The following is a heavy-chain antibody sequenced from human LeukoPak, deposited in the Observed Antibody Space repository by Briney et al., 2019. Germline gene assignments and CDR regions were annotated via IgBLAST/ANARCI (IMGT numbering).Heavy chain of an antibody. CDR2: ISSTGGTI. CDR1: GFTFSSNS. J-gene: IGHJ4*02. Sequence: GGSLRLSCAASGFTFSSNSMNWVRQAPGKGLEWVSYISSTGGTIYYADSMKGRFTISRDNAKNSLYLQMNSLRVEDTAVYYCARGPHYGDYVLGLWGQGTLVTVSS. D-gene: IGHD4-17*01. CDR3: ARGPHYGDYVLGL. V-gene: IGHV3-48*04.